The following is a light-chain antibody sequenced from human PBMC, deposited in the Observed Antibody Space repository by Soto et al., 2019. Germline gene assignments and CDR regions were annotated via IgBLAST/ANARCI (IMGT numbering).Light chain of an antibody. CDR3: QQYGSSGT. J-gene: IGKJ1*01. V-gene: IGKV3-20*01. CDR1: QSVSSN. Sequence: ITLTQSPGTLSLCPGARATLSGRASQSVSSNLAWYQQKPGQAPRLLIYGASTRATGIPARFSGSGSGTEFTLTISRLEPEDFAVYYCQQYGSSGTFGQGTKVDI. CDR2: GAS.